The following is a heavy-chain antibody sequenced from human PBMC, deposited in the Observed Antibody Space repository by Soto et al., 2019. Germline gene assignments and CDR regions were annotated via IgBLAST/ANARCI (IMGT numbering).Heavy chain of an antibody. CDR1: GVSISSFH. CDR3: ARLTYYDSTGRFDY. D-gene: IGHD3-22*01. Sequence: TLSLTCTVSGVSISSFHWSWIRQPPGRGLEWIGYVYYSGYTNYNPSLKGRVAMSIDTSKSQFSLRLNSVTAADTAVYYCARLTYYDSTGRFDYWGQGIQVTVSS. J-gene: IGHJ4*02. CDR2: VYYSGYT. V-gene: IGHV4-59*01.